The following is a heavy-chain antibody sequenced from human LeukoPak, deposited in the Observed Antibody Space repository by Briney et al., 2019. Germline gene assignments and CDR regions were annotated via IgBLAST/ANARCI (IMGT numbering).Heavy chain of an antibody. J-gene: IGHJ4*02. D-gene: IGHD2-15*01. CDR2: ISGSGGST. CDR1: GFTFSSYA. V-gene: IGHV3-23*01. Sequence: GGSLRLSCAASGFTFSSYAMSWVRQAPGKGLEWVSAISGSGGSTYYADSVKGRFTISRDNSKNTLYLQMNSLRAEDTAVYCCAKLGGPRVVAATRFDYWGQGTLVTVSS. CDR3: AKLGGPRVVAATRFDY.